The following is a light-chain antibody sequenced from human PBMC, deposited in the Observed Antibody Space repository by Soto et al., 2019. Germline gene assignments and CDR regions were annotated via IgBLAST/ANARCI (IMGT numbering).Light chain of an antibody. CDR2: EVV. V-gene: IGLV2-8*01. CDR3: KSYAGSNTYV. Sequence: QSVLTQPPSASGTPGQRVTISCSGTNSNIGSNFVYWYQHHPGKAPRLIIYEVVQRPSGVPDRFSGSKSGNTASLTVSGLQAADEADYFCKSYAGSNTYVFGSGTKLTVL. CDR1: NSNIGSNF. J-gene: IGLJ1*01.